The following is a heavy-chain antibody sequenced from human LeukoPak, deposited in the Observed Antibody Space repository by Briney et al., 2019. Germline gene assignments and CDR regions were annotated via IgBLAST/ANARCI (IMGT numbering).Heavy chain of an antibody. V-gene: IGHV1-2*06. D-gene: IGHD1-26*01. Sequence: GASVKVSCKASGYTFTGYYMHWVRQAPGQGLEWMGRINPNSGATNYAQKFQGRVTMTRDTSISTAYMELSRLRSDDTAVYYCARGGSYPNYYYYYMDVWGEGTTVTVSS. CDR3: ARGGSYPNYYYYYMDV. CDR1: GYTFTGYY. CDR2: INPNSGAT. J-gene: IGHJ6*03.